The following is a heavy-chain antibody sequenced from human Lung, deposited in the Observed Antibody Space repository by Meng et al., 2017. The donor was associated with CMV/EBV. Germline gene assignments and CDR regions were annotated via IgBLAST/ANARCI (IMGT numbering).Heavy chain of an antibody. CDR2: ISSSSSYI. CDR1: GFSFSGYA. V-gene: IGHV3-21*01. CDR3: ARSWDGLGY. D-gene: IGHD1-26*01. Sequence: GEXXTISCAASGFSFSGYALNWVRQAPGKGLEWVSSISSSSSYIYYADSVKGRFTISRDNAKNSLFLQMNSLRADDTAVYFCARSWDGLGYWGQGTLVTVSS. J-gene: IGHJ4*02.